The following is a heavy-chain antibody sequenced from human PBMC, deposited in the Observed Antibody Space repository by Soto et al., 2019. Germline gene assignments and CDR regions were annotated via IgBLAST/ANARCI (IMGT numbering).Heavy chain of an antibody. V-gene: IGHV3-23*01. D-gene: IGHD2-21*01. CDR3: AKVRADRKSNHAERQFVGYFYY. Sequence: EVQLLESGGGLVQPGGSLRLSCAASGFTFSSYAMSWVRQAPGKGLEWVSAISGSGGSTYYADSVKGRFTISRDNSKNTLYLQMNSLRAEDTAVYYCAKVRADRKSNHAERQFVGYFYYWGQGNLVTVSS. J-gene: IGHJ4*02. CDR2: ISGSGGST. CDR1: GFTFSSYA.